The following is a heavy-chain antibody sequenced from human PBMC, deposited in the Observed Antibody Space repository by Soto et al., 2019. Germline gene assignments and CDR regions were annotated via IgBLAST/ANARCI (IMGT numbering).Heavy chain of an antibody. V-gene: IGHV1-69*02. CDR1: ENTFNSYT. Sequence: GASVKVSCKTSENTFNSYTITWVRQAPAQGPEWMGRIVPLLGVTNYAQKFQDRVTITADKSTTTAYMEIHNLKSEDTAVYYCARGMQLEPYYYYYALDVWGQGTTVTVS. CDR3: ARGMQLEPYYYYYALDV. J-gene: IGHJ6*02. D-gene: IGHD1-1*01. CDR2: IVPLLGVT.